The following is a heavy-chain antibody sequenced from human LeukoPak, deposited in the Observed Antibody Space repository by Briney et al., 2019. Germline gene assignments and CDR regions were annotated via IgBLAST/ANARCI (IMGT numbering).Heavy chain of an antibody. CDR1: GFTFSSFG. D-gene: IGHD3-10*01. J-gene: IGHJ4*02. V-gene: IGHV3-30*18. CDR2: ISYDGNNK. Sequence: GGSLRLSCGASGFTFSSFGMHWVRQAPGKGLEWVAVISYDGNNKYYVDSVKGRFTISRDNSKNTLFLQMDSLRAEDTAVYYCVKGDYYGSVLPFDYWGQGTLVTVSS. CDR3: VKGDYYGSVLPFDY.